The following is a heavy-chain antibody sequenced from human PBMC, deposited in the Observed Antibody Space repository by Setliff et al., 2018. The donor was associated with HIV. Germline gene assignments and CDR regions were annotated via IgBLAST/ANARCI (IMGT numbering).Heavy chain of an antibody. CDR1: GFTFNFYS. V-gene: IGHV3-30*04. CDR2: VSFDGNDK. J-gene: IGHJ3*02. Sequence: PGGSLRLSCAASGFTFNFYSMHWVRQAPGKGLEWVAFVSFDGNDKYYADSVKGRFTISRDNSKNTVFLQMNSLRAGDTAVYYCASSMVRRVSEAFDTWGQGTMVTVSS. CDR3: ASSMVRRVSEAFDT. D-gene: IGHD3-10*01.